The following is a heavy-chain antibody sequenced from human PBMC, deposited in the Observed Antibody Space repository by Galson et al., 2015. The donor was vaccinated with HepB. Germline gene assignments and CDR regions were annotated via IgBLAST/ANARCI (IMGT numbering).Heavy chain of an antibody. CDR2: ISGSGGST. CDR3: ACGWNRKELNSIVVVIQVELGFDY. Sequence: SLRLSCAASGFTFSSYAMSWVRQAPGKGLEWVSAISGSGGSTYYADSVKGRFTISRDNSKNTLYLQMNSLRAEDTAVYYCACGWNRKELNSIVVVIQVELGFDYWGQGTLVTVSS. V-gene: IGHV3-23*01. CDR1: GFTFSSYA. D-gene: IGHD3-22*01. J-gene: IGHJ4*02.